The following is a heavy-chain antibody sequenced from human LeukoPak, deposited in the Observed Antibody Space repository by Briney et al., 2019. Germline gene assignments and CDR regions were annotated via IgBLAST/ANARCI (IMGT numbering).Heavy chain of an antibody. Sequence: GGSLRLSCAASGFTFSNYDTHWVRQAAGKGPEWVSGIGTAGDTYYPGSVKGQFTISRENAKNSLYLHMNSLSAGDTAVYYCASSPAYSSSWYAIDNWGQGTLVTVSS. J-gene: IGHJ4*02. CDR2: IGTAGDT. CDR1: GFTFSNYD. CDR3: ASSPAYSSSWYAIDN. D-gene: IGHD6-13*01. V-gene: IGHV3-13*01.